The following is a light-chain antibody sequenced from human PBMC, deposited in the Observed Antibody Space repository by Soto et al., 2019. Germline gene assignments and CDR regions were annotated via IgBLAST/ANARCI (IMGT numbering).Light chain of an antibody. CDR3: SSFTSTTTLDV. Sequence: QSVLTQPRSVSGSPGQSVTISCTGTSSDVGGYNYVSWYQQHPGKAPKLMIYDVSKRPSGVPDRFSGSKSGNTAFLTISRLQAEDEADYYCSSFTSTTTLDVFGTGTKVTVL. J-gene: IGLJ1*01. CDR1: SSDVGGYNY. V-gene: IGLV2-11*01. CDR2: DVS.